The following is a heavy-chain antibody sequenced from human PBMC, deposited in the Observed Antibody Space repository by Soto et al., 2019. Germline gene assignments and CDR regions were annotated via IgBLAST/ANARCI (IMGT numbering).Heavy chain of an antibody. J-gene: IGHJ4*02. CDR1: GFTFSNYA. Sequence: PGRSLRLSCAASGFTFSNYAMHLVRQAQGKGLEWVAVISYDGSNKYYADSVKGRFTISRDNSKNTLYLQMNSLRAEDTAVYYCARDKVAVAGTLSVFDYWGQGTLVTVSS. V-gene: IGHV3-30-3*01. CDR2: ISYDGSNK. CDR3: ARDKVAVAGTLSVFDY. D-gene: IGHD6-19*01.